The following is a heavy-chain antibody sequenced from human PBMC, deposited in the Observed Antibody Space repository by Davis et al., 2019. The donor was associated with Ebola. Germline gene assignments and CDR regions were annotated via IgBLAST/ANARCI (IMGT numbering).Heavy chain of an antibody. CDR2: ISYDGSNK. D-gene: IGHD2-2*02. J-gene: IGHJ6*02. V-gene: IGHV3-30-3*01. CDR1: GFTFSSYA. CDR3: ARGGAAILTGMDV. Sequence: GESLKISCAASGFTFSSYAMHWVRQAPGKGLEWVAVISYDGSNKYYADSVKGRFTISRDNSKNTLYLQMNSLRVEDTAVYYCARGGAAILTGMDVWGQGTTVTVSS.